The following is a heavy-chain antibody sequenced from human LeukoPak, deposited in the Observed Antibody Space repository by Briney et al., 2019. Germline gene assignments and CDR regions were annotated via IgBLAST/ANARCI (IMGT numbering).Heavy chain of an antibody. Sequence: PSETLSLTCSVSDDSITMYYWTWIRQPPGKGLEWIGYVDHTGSTNFNPSLNGRVSISRDTSKNLFSLRLRSVTAADTAVYFCARGRVSSSTWYSTYYYYFYMDVWGKGTTVTVSS. CDR2: VDHTGST. D-gene: IGHD4-11*01. J-gene: IGHJ6*03. CDR1: DDSITMYY. V-gene: IGHV4-59*01. CDR3: ARGRVSSSTWYSTYYYYFYMDV.